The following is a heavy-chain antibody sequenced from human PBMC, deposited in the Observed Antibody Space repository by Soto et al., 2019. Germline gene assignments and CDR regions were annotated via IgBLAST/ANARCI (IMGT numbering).Heavy chain of an antibody. J-gene: IGHJ4*02. CDR2: LKSKTAGGTT. Sequence: PGESLRLSCTFSVVSVSNACMNWVRKAPGQGLGLVGLLKSKTAGGTTDYAAPVKGRFDISRDDSNNTLYPQMTSLKTVYTSVYYFTTVRWIQLWARWGQGTLVTVSS. CDR1: VVSVSNAC. V-gene: IGHV3-15*07. D-gene: IGHD5-18*01. CDR3: TTVRWIQLWAR.